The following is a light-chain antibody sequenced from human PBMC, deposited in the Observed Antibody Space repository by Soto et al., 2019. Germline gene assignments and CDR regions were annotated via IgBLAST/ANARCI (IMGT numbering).Light chain of an antibody. V-gene: IGKV1-5*01. CDR1: QSISSW. CDR3: QQYNSYSRT. CDR2: AAS. J-gene: IGKJ1*01. Sequence: DIQMTESPSSLSAAVGDRVTITCRASQSISSWLAWYQQKPGKAPKLLIYAASSLESGVPSRFSGSGSGTEFTLTISSLQPDDFATYYCQQYNSYSRTLGQGTKVDI.